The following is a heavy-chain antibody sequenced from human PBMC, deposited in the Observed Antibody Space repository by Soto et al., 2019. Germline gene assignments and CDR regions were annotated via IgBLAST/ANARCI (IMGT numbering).Heavy chain of an antibody. D-gene: IGHD3-10*01. CDR3: ARDRSGILWFGEFQLGTAHWFDP. J-gene: IGHJ5*02. V-gene: IGHV4-31*03. CDR1: GGSISSGGYY. CDR2: IYYSGST. Sequence: SETLSLTCTVSGGSISSGGYYWSWIRQHPGKGLEWIGYIYYSGSTYYNPSLKSRVTISVDTSKNQFSLKLSSVTAADTAVYYCARDRSGILWFGEFQLGTAHWFDPWGEGILVTVSA.